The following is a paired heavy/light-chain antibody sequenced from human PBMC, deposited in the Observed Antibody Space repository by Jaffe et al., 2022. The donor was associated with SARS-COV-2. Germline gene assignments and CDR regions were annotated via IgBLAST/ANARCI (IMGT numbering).Light chain of an antibody. V-gene: IGKV1-5*03. CDR1: QSISTW. CDR2: KAS. J-gene: IGKJ2*01. CDR3: QQYDSYPYT. Sequence: DIQMTQSPSTLSASVGDRVIITCRASQSISTWLAWYQQKPGEAPKLLIYKASTLQSGVSSRFSGSGSGTEFTLTITSLQPDDFATYSCQQYDSYPYTFGQGTKLEIK.
Heavy chain of an antibody. V-gene: IGHV3-30*18. CDR3: AKDRGSRYFDY. CDR2: TSDDEINK. CDR1: GFTLSNYG. D-gene: IGHD2-2*01. J-gene: IGHJ4*02. Sequence: QVQLVESGGGVVQPGRSLRLSCAASGFTLSNYGMHWVRQAPGKGLEWVAVTSDDEINKYYADSVKGRFTISRDNSKNTVYLQMNSLRREDTAVYYCAKDRGSRYFDYWGQGTLVTVSS.